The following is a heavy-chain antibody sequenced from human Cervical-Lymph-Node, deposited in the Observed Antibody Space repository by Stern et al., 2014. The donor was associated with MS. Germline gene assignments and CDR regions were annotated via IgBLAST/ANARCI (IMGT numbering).Heavy chain of an antibody. CDR3: ARHQGGVAAN. J-gene: IGHJ4*02. Sequence: QVQLVQSGAEGKKPESSVKVSCKASGGSFSSFDISWVRQAPGQRLEWLGEISPMFGVANYAQNFKGRVTFTEAESTSTAYMELSSLRSEDTAVYYCARHQGGVAANWGQGTLVTVSS. D-gene: IGHD6-13*01. V-gene: IGHV1-69*01. CDR2: ISPMFGVA. CDR1: GGSFSSFD.